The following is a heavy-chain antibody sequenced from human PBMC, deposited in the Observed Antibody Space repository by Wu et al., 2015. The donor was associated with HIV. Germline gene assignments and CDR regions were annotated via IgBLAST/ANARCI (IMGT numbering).Heavy chain of an antibody. V-gene: IGHV1-69*05. CDR3: ASSDFCGSNCYYYFDS. J-gene: IGHJ4*02. CDR2: IIPMFATP. CDR1: GGNFNNDA. D-gene: IGHD2-21*01. Sequence: QVQLVQSGAEVKTPGSSVKVSCKSSGGNFNNDAINWVRQAPGQGLEWMGGIIPMFATPKYAQKFQDRVTITTDESTSTAYMELSSLTSEDTAVYFCASSDFCGSNCYYYFDSWGQGTLVTVSS.